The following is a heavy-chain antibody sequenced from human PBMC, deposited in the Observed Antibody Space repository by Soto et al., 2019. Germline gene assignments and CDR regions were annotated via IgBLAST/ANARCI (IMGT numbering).Heavy chain of an antibody. Sequence: SETLSLTCTVSCGSISSSSYYWGWTRQPPGKGLEWIGSIYYSGSTYYNPSLKSRVTISVDTSKNQFSLKLSSVTAADTAVYYCASPSTMVRGVTTFDYWGQGTLVTVSS. CDR2: IYYSGST. CDR3: ASPSTMVRGVTTFDY. D-gene: IGHD3-10*01. J-gene: IGHJ4*02. V-gene: IGHV4-39*01. CDR1: CGSISSSSYY.